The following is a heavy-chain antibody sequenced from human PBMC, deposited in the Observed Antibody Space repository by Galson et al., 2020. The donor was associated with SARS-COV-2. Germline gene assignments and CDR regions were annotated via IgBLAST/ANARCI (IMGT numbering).Heavy chain of an antibody. CDR3: AKAGGFYDEGGYYHSPIESDAFDL. Sequence: TLSLTCTVSGGSISNYYWSWIRKPPGKGLEWIGFIHSSGNTKHNPSLKSRVTISVDTSKKQFSLKLTSVSAADTAMYFCAKAGGFYDEGGYYHSPIESDAFDLWGQGTMVTVSS. CDR1: GGSISNYY. V-gene: IGHV4-59*01. CDR2: IHSSGNT. J-gene: IGHJ3*01. D-gene: IGHD3-22*01.